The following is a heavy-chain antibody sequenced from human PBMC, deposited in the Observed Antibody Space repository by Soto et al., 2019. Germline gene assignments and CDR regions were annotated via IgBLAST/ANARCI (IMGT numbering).Heavy chain of an antibody. D-gene: IGHD5-18*01. CDR3: ARTRGYSYGSYYYYGMDV. Sequence: QVQLVESGGGLVKPGGSLRLSCAASGFTFSDYYMSWIRQAPGKGLEWVSYISSSSSYTNYADSVKGRFTISRDNAKNSRYLQMNSLRAEDTAVYYCARTRGYSYGSYYYYGMDVWGQGTTVTVSS. CDR2: ISSSSSYT. J-gene: IGHJ6*02. CDR1: GFTFSDYY. V-gene: IGHV3-11*05.